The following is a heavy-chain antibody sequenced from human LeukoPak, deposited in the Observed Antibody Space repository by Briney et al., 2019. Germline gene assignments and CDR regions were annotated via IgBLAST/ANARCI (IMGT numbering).Heavy chain of an antibody. V-gene: IGHV2-5*01. Sequence: TLSLTCAVSGGSISSGGYSWSWIRQPPGKALEWLALIYWNDDKRYSPSLKSRLTITKDTSKNQVVLTMTNMDPVDTATYYCAQRRYYGDSLVDYWGQGTLVTVSS. D-gene: IGHD4-17*01. CDR3: AQRRYYGDSLVDY. CDR1: GGSISSGGYS. CDR2: IYWNDDK. J-gene: IGHJ4*02.